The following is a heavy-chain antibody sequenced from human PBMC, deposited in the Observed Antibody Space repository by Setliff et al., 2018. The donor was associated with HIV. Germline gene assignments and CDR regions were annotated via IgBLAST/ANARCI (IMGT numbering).Heavy chain of an antibody. CDR2: ISSYNGNT. J-gene: IGHJ4*02. D-gene: IGHD1-26*01. CDR1: GYTFTNYG. CDR3: AMSGERELNFDY. Sequence: GASVKVSCKASGYTFTNYGISWVRQAPGQGLEWMGWISSYNGNTNYAQNFQGRVTMTTDTFTDTAYMELRSLRSDDTAVYYCAMSGERELNFDYWGQGTLVTVSS. V-gene: IGHV1-18*01.